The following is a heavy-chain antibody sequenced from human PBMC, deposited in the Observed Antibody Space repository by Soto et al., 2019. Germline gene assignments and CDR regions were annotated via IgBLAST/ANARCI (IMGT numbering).Heavy chain of an antibody. Sequence: GGSLRLSCAASGFTFSSYGMHWVRQAPGKGLEWVAVIWYDGSNKYYADSVKGRFTISRDNSKNTLYLQMNSLRAEDTAVYYCASALGQEGFDYWGQGTLVTVSS. CDR1: GFTFSSYG. CDR3: ASALGQEGFDY. CDR2: IWYDGSNK. V-gene: IGHV3-33*01. J-gene: IGHJ4*02.